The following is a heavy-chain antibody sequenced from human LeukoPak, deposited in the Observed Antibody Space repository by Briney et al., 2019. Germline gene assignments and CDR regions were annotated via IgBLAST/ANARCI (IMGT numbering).Heavy chain of an antibody. CDR2: ISGSGGST. V-gene: IGHV3-23*01. CDR1: GFTFSSYA. CDR3: ASSGTAMVKWFDP. Sequence: PGGSLRLSCAASGFTFSSYAMSWVRQAPGKGLEWVSAISGSGGSTYYADSVKGRFTISRDNAKNSLYLQMNSLRAEDTAVYYCASSGTAMVKWFDPWGQGTLVTVSS. D-gene: IGHD5-18*01. J-gene: IGHJ5*02.